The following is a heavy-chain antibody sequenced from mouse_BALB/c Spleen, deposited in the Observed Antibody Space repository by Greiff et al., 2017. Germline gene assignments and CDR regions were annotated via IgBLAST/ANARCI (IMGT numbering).Heavy chain of an antibody. D-gene: IGHD1-2*01. J-gene: IGHJ4*01. V-gene: IGHV2-6-4*01. CDR3: ARNEDYGSAMDY. CDR1: GFSLSRYS. Sequence: VQLKESGPGLVAPSQSLSITCTVSGFSLSRYSVHWVRQPPGKGLEWLGMIWGGGSTDYNSALKSRLNITKDNSKSQVFLKMNSLQTDDTAIYYCARNEDYGSAMDYWGQGTSVAVSS. CDR2: IWGGGST.